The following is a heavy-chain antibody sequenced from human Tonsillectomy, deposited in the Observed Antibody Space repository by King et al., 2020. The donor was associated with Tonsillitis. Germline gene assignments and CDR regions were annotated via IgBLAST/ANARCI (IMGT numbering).Heavy chain of an antibody. Sequence: VQLVQSGAEVKKPGASVKVSCKASGYTFTGYYMHWVRQAPGQGLEWMGWINPNSGGTNYAQKFQGRVTITRDTSISTAYMEMSRLRSDDTAVYYCASVYSGWTRRNAFDIWGQGTMVTVSS. CDR2: INPNSGGT. V-gene: IGHV1-2*02. J-gene: IGHJ3*02. CDR1: GYTFTGYY. D-gene: IGHD6-19*01. CDR3: ASVYSGWTRRNAFDI.